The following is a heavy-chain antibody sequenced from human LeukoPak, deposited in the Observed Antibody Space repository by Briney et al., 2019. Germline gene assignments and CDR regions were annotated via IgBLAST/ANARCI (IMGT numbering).Heavy chain of an antibody. CDR2: IGTAGDT. D-gene: IGHD3-22*01. CDR1: GFTFSSYD. CDR3: ARGGYDSSGYYPSDAFDI. V-gene: IGHV3-13*01. Sequence: GGSLRLSCAASGFTFSSYDMHWVRQATGKGLEWVSAIGTAGDTYYPGSVKGRFTISRENAKNSLYLQMNSLRAGDTAVYYCARGGYDSSGYYPSDAFDIWGQGTMVTVSS. J-gene: IGHJ3*02.